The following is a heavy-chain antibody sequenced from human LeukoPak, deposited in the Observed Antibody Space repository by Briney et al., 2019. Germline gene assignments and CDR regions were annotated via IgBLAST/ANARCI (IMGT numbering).Heavy chain of an antibody. CDR2: IYPGDSDT. V-gene: IGHV5-51*01. CDR1: GYSFTSYW. J-gene: IGHJ4*02. Sequence: GESLKISCKGSGYSFTSYWIGWVRQMPGKGLEWMGIIYPGDSDTRYSPSFQGQVTFSADKSISTAYLQWSSLKASDTAMYYCARHHERERGYSGYDSDYWGQGTLVTVSS. D-gene: IGHD5-12*01. CDR3: ARHHERERGYSGYDSDY.